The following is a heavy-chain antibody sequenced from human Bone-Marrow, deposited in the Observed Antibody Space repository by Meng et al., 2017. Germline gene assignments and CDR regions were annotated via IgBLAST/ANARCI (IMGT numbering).Heavy chain of an antibody. Sequence: GESLKISCAASGFTFSSYWMHWVRQAPGKGLVWVSRINSDGSSTSYADSVKGRFTISRDNAMNTLYLQMNSLRAEDTAVYYCAREPVGELAAAGTGNDAFDIWGQGTMVTVSS. D-gene: IGHD6-13*01. CDR2: INSDGSST. CDR3: AREPVGELAAAGTGNDAFDI. CDR1: GFTFSSYW. J-gene: IGHJ3*02. V-gene: IGHV3-74*01.